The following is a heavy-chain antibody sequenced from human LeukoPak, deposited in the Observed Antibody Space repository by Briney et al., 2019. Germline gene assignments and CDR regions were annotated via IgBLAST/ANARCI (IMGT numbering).Heavy chain of an antibody. CDR3: VRGLGYGSGPVDY. V-gene: IGHV3-53*01. CDR1: GFTVSRNY. J-gene: IGHJ4*02. CDR2: IYSDGTT. Sequence: GGSLRLSCAASGFTVSRNYMTWVRQAPGKGLEWVSVIYSDGTTYYADSVKGRFTVSRDNSKNTVYLQMKSLRVDDTAVYHCVRGLGYGSGPVDYWGQGTLVTVSS. D-gene: IGHD3-10*01.